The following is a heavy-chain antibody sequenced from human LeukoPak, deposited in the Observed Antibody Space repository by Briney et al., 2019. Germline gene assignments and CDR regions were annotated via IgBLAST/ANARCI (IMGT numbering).Heavy chain of an antibody. CDR1: GVALSSNY. Sequence: GGSLRLSCVASGVALSSNYMSWVRQAPGEGLERVSVVHGGDTTQYADSVKGRLTISRDNSKNMVYLQMNSLRPEDTAVYYCARDVDNPMLGGAFDLWGQGTMVTVSS. CDR2: VHGGDTT. D-gene: IGHD4-23*01. CDR3: ARDVDNPMLGGAFDL. V-gene: IGHV3-66*02. J-gene: IGHJ3*01.